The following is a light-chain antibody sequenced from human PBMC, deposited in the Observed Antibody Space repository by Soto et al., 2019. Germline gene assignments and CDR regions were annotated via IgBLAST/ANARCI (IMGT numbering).Light chain of an antibody. J-gene: IGLJ2*01. Sequence: QSVLTQPPSASGTPGQRVTISCSGSSSNIGTNYVYWYQQLPGTAPKLLIYSNNQRPSGVPDRFSGSKSGTSASLVISGLRSEDEADYYCAAWDDSLRGPVFGGGTKVTVL. CDR3: AAWDDSLRGPV. V-gene: IGLV1-47*02. CDR2: SNN. CDR1: SSNIGTNY.